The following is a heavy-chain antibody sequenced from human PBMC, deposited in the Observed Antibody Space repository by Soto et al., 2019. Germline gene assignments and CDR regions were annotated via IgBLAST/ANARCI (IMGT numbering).Heavy chain of an antibody. J-gene: IGHJ6*02. Sequence: QVQLVESGGGVVQPGRSLRLSCAASGFTFSIYGMHWVRQAPGKGLEWVAAISYDGSDKYYGDSEKGRFTISRDNSKNTLYLQMNSLRTEDTAVYYCTKRRNVQRFLEWSSWMEVWGRGTTVAVSS. D-gene: IGHD3-3*01. CDR1: GFTFSIYG. CDR3: TKRRNVQRFLEWSSWMEV. CDR2: ISYDGSDK. V-gene: IGHV3-30*18.